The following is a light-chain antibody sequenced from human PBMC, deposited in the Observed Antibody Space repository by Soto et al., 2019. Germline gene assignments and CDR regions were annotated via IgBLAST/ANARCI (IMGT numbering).Light chain of an antibody. CDR3: QQGYTNPIT. CDR2: TAS. V-gene: IGKV1-39*01. CDR1: QSISSN. Sequence: DIQMTQSPSSLSASVGDRVTITCRASQSISSNLIWYQQKPGEAPEPLIYTASSLYSGVPSRFSGSGSGADFTLTITSLQPEDFASYYCQQGYTNPITFGQGTRLEIK. J-gene: IGKJ5*01.